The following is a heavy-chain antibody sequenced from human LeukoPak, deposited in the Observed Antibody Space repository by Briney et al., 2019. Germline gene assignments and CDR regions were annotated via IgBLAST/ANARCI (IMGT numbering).Heavy chain of an antibody. CDR2: IYSGGST. D-gene: IGHD2-15*01. V-gene: IGHV3-53*05. J-gene: IGHJ4*02. CDR3: ARQRPHCSGGSCYSGYFDY. Sequence: GGSLRLSCAASGFTVSSNYMSWVRQAPGKGLEWVSVIYSGGSTYYADSVKGRFTISRDNSKNTLYLQMNSLRAEDTAVYYCARQRPHCSGGSCYSGYFDYWGQGTLVTVSS. CDR1: GFTVSSNY.